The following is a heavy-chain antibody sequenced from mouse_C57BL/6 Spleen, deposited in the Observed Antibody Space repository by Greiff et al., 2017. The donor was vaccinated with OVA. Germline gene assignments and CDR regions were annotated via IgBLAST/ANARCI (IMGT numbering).Heavy chain of an antibody. Sequence: VQLQQSVAELVRPGASVKLSCTASGFNIKNTYMYWVKQRPEQGLEWIGRIDPANGNTKYAPKFQGKATITADTSSNTAYLQLSSLTSEDTAIYYCARGQRAQATDYWGQGTTLTVSS. J-gene: IGHJ2*01. V-gene: IGHV14-3*01. CDR1: GFNIKNTY. D-gene: IGHD3-2*02. CDR2: IDPANGNT. CDR3: ARGQRAQATDY.